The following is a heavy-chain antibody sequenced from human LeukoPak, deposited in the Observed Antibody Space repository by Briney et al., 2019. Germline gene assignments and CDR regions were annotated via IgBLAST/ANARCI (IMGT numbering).Heavy chain of an antibody. CDR2: IYYSGST. Sequence: SETLSLTCTVSGGSISSSSYYWGWIRQPPGKGLEWIGSIYYSGSTYYNPSLKSRVTISVDTSKNQFSLKMTSVTAADTAVYYCARVWDRDYSDYSVDYWGQGTLVTVSS. V-gene: IGHV4-39*07. CDR3: ARVWDRDYSDYSVDY. D-gene: IGHD4-11*01. J-gene: IGHJ4*02. CDR1: GGSISSSSYY.